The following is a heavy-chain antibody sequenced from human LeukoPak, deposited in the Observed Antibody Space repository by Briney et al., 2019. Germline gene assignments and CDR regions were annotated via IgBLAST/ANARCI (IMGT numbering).Heavy chain of an antibody. CDR3: ARRGYYGSGSHRYYYMDV. D-gene: IGHD3-10*01. J-gene: IGHJ6*03. CDR2: IYYSGCT. CDR1: GGSFTSYY. V-gene: IGHV4-59*01. Sequence: SETLSLTCTVSGGSFTSYYWSWIRQPPGKGLEWIGYIYYSGCTNYNPSLKSRVTISVDTSKNQFSLKLSSVTAADTAVYYCARRGYYGSGSHRYYYMDVWGKGTTVTISS.